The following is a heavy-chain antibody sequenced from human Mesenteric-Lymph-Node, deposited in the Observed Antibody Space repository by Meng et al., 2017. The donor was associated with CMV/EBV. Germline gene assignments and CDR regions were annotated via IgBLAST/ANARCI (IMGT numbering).Heavy chain of an antibody. V-gene: IGHV3-33*06. Sequence: GESLKISCAASGFTFSSYWMSWVRQAPGKGLEWVAVIWHDGINEYYADSVKGRCTISRDNSKNTVYLQMNSLRAEDTAVYYCAKELTSGTYIGYFDYWGQGTLVTVSS. D-gene: IGHD1-26*01. CDR1: GFTFSSYW. J-gene: IGHJ4*02. CDR2: IWHDGINE. CDR3: AKELTSGTYIGYFDY.